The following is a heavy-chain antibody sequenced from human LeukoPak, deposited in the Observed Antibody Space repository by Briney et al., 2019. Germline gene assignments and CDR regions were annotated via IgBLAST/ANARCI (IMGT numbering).Heavy chain of an antibody. D-gene: IGHD4-17*01. Sequence: ASVKVSCKASGGTFRSNAITWVRQAPGKGLEWMGGIIPMIDTPKYAQRFQGRVTITADDSTSTSYMVVSSLRSEDTAVYYCAIFQGTYGDNDNDYWGQGTLVTVSS. J-gene: IGHJ4*02. CDR2: IIPMIDTP. CDR1: GGTFRSNA. V-gene: IGHV1-69*01. CDR3: AIFQGTYGDNDNDY.